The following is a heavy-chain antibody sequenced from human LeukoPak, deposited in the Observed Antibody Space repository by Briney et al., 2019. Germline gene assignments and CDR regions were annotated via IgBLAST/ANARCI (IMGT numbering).Heavy chain of an antibody. V-gene: IGHV3-23*01. J-gene: IGHJ4*02. D-gene: IGHD1-26*01. Sequence: GGCLRLSFAAPGFTFSSYAISSGRQAPGKGLEWVSSISGSGGSTYYADSVKGRFTISRDNYKNTLYLQMNSLRAEDTAVYYCAKGALDFDYWGQGTLVTVSS. CDR3: AKGALDFDY. CDR2: ISGSGGST. CDR1: GFTFSSYA.